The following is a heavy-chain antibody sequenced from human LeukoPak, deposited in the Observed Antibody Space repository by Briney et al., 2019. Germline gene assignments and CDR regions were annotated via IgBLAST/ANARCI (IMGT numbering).Heavy chain of an antibody. CDR2: LYNVGNT. CDR1: GFTVISND. D-gene: IGHD6-13*01. CDR3: ARVVALVSWYVI. V-gene: IGHV3-53*01. Sequence: GGSLRLSCTAFGFTVISNDMRWVRQAPGKGLEWVSVLYNVGNTYYADSVKGRFTISRDTSNNTLYLQMNSLRVEDTAVYYCARVVALVSWYVIWGQGIQVTVSS. J-gene: IGHJ4*02.